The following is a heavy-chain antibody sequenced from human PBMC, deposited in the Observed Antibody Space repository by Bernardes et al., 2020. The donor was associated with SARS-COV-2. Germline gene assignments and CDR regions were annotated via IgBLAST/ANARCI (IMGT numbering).Heavy chain of an antibody. Sequence: GGSLRLSCAASGFTFSNSSMYWVRQAPGKGLEWVSYISSNSSTIYYEYSVQGRFTISRDNAKNSLYLQLNSLRAEDKAVYYCARDGVGATVTFDIWGQGNMVTVSS. J-gene: IGHJ3*02. CDR3: ARDGVGATVTFDI. CDR1: GFTFSNSS. CDR2: ISSNSSTI. D-gene: IGHD1-26*01. V-gene: IGHV3-48*01.